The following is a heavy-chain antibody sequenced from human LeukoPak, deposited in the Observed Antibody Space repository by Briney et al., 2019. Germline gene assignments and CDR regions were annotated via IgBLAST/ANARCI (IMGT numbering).Heavy chain of an antibody. D-gene: IGHD3-10*02. CDR2: ISGSGGST. Sequence: PGGSPRLSCAASGFTFSSYAMSWVRQAPGKGLEWVSAISGSGGSTYYADSVKGRFTISRDNAKNSLYLQMNSLRAEDTAVYYCAELGITMIGGVWGKGTTVTVSS. V-gene: IGHV3-23*01. CDR1: GFTFSSYA. J-gene: IGHJ6*04. CDR3: AELGITMIGGV.